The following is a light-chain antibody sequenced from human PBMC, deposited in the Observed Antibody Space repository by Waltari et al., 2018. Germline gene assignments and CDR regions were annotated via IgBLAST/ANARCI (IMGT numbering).Light chain of an antibody. V-gene: IGLV7-46*01. J-gene: IGLJ1*01. Sequence: QAVVTQEPSLTVSPGGTVPLTCDSSTGAVTSAHYPYWFQTKPGQAPRTLIYDTTKKYSWTPARFSGSLLGGKAALTLSGAQPEDEAEYYCLLAYGDAQVFGTGTKVTVL. CDR2: DTT. CDR1: TGAVTSAHY. CDR3: LLAYGDAQV.